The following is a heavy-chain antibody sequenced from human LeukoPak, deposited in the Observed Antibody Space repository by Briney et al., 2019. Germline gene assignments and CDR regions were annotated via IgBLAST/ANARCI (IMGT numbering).Heavy chain of an antibody. CDR1: GFTFSSYW. CDR3: VRMYYHDSSSYYWAPGY. J-gene: IGHJ4*02. CDR2: INSDGSST. D-gene: IGHD3-22*01. V-gene: IGHV3-74*01. Sequence: GGSLRLSCAASGFTFSSYWMHWVRQAPGKGLVWVSRINSDGSSTSYADSVKGRFTISRDNAKNTLYLQMNSLRAEDTAVYYCVRMYYHDSSSYYWAPGYWGQGTLVTVSS.